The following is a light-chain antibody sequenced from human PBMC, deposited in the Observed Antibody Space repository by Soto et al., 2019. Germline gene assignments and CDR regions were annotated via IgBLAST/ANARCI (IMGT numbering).Light chain of an antibody. CDR2: KAS. CDR1: QSISTW. Sequence: DIQMTQSPSTLSASVGDRVTITCRASQSISTWLAWYQQKPGEAPNLLIYKASTLRSGVPSRFSGSGSGTEFTLIISSLQPDDFATYSCQQYSIYSRTFGQGTKVELK. CDR3: QQYSIYSRT. J-gene: IGKJ1*01. V-gene: IGKV1-5*03.